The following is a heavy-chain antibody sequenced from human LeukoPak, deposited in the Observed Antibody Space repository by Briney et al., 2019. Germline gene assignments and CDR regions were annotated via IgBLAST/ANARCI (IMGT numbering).Heavy chain of an antibody. CDR3: AKNFDTAMVTGNY. CDR2: ISYDGSNK. CDR1: GFTFSSYG. J-gene: IGHJ4*02. Sequence: GGSLRLSCAASGFTFSSYGMHWVRQAPGKGLEWVAVISYDGSNKYYADSVKGRFTISRDNSKNTLYLQMNSLRAEDTAVYYCAKNFDTAMVTGNYWGQGTLVTVSS. D-gene: IGHD5-18*01. V-gene: IGHV3-30*18.